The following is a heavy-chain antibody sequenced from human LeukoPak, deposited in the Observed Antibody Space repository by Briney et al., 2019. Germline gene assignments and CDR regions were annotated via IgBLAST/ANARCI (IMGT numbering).Heavy chain of an antibody. D-gene: IGHD2-15*01. Sequence: APVTVSCKASGGTFSSYAISWVRQAPGQGLEWMGGIIPIFGTANYAQKFQGRVTITADESTSTAYMELSSLRSEDTAVYYCARDLYCSGGSCYGEDYWGQGTLVTVSS. V-gene: IGHV1-69*13. CDR1: GGTFSSYA. CDR2: IIPIFGTA. CDR3: ARDLYCSGGSCYGEDY. J-gene: IGHJ4*02.